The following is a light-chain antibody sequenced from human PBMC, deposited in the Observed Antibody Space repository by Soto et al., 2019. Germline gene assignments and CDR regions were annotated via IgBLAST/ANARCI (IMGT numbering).Light chain of an antibody. CDR3: QSYDSSLSGVV. CDR2: DNN. V-gene: IGLV1-40*01. CDR1: SSNIGAGYD. Sequence: QSVLTQPPSVSGAPGQWVTISCTGSSSNIGAGYDVHWYQQLPGTAPKLLIFDNNNRPSGVPDRFSGSKSGTSASLAITGLRAEDEADYYCQSYDSSLSGVVFGGGTKVTVL. J-gene: IGLJ2*01.